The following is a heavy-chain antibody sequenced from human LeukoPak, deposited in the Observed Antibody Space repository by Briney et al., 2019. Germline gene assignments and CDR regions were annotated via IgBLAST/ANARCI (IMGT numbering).Heavy chain of an antibody. D-gene: IGHD6-25*01. Sequence: LSLTCTVSGGSLSSGDYYWTWIRQPPGEGLEWVSGISGSGATTDYADSVKGRFTISRDNSKNTLYLQMNSLRAEDTAVYYCAKSARGYSSAHFDYWGQGTLVTVSS. V-gene: IGHV3-23*01. CDR2: ISGSGATT. CDR3: AKSARGYSSAHFDY. CDR1: GGSLSSGDYY. J-gene: IGHJ4*02.